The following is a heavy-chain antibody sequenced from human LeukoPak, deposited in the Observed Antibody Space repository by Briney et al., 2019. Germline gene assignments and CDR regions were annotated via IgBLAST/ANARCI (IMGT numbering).Heavy chain of an antibody. J-gene: IGHJ4*02. Sequence: GGSLRLSCAASGFTFRAYAMHWVRQAPGKGLEWLAVISNDGTIQYYADSVKGRFSISRDNAKNSLYLQMNSLRAEDTAVYYCARRVGAKDYWGQGTLVTVSS. CDR1: GFTFRAYA. CDR2: ISNDGTIQ. D-gene: IGHD1-26*01. CDR3: ARRVGAKDY. V-gene: IGHV3-30*04.